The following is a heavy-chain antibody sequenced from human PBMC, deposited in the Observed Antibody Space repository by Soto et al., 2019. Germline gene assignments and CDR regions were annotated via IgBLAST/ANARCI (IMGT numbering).Heavy chain of an antibody. V-gene: IGHV3-33*01. D-gene: IGHD3-10*01. CDR2: IWYDGSNK. J-gene: IGHJ6*02. CDR3: ARDKGRDYYYGMDV. Sequence: PGGSLRLSCAASGFTFSSYGMHWVRQAPGKGLEWVAVIWYDGSNKYYADSVKGRFTISRDNSKNTLYLQMNSLRAEDTAVYYCARDKGRDYYYGMDVWGQGTTVTVYS. CDR1: GFTFSSYG.